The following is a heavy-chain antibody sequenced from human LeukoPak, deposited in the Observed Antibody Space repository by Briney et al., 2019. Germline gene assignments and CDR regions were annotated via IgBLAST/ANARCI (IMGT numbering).Heavy chain of an antibody. D-gene: IGHD2-15*01. CDR1: GLTVSSYG. V-gene: IGHV3-23*01. J-gene: IGHJ6*02. CDR3: VRGYSFGPYGMDV. Sequence: GGSLRLSCGASGLTVSSYGMSWVRQAPGKGLEWVSTIIGSAVNTYYADSVKGRFTISRDNSKNTLYLQMSSLRAEDTAAYFCVRGYSFGPYGMDVWGQGTTVTVSS. CDR2: IIGSAVNT.